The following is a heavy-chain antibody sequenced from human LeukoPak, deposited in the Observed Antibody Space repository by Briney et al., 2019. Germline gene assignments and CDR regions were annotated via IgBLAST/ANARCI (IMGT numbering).Heavy chain of an antibody. Sequence: PGGSLRLSCAASGFTFSSYSMNWVHQAPGKGLEWVSSISSRSSYRYYADSVTGRFTISRDNAKNSVSLQMNSLRAEDTAVYYCARDLGSVVDTAMDSYYFDYWGQGTLVTVSS. CDR1: GFTFSSYS. D-gene: IGHD5-18*01. CDR2: ISSRSSYR. J-gene: IGHJ4*02. CDR3: ARDLGSVVDTAMDSYYFDY. V-gene: IGHV3-21*01.